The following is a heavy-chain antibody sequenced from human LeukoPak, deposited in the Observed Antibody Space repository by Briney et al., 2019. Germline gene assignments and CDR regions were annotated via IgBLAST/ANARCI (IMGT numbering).Heavy chain of an antibody. CDR2: IYYSGST. CDR3: AGLSRGYCSGGSCYWYFQH. D-gene: IGHD2-15*01. Sequence: PSETLSLTCTVSGGSISSYYWSWIRQPPGKGLEWIRYIYYSGSTNYNPSLKSRVTISVDTSKNQFSLKLSSVTAADTAVYYCAGLSRGYCSGGSCYWYFQHWGQGTLVTVSS. J-gene: IGHJ1*01. V-gene: IGHV4-59*01. CDR1: GGSISSYY.